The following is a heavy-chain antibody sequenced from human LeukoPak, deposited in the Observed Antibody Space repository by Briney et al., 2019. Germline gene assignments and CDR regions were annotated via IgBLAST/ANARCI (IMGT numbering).Heavy chain of an antibody. D-gene: IGHD4-17*01. CDR2: ISRRGNTV. CDR3: ASTTVTRRYYFDY. V-gene: IGHV3-48*01. J-gene: IGHJ4*02. Sequence: GGSLRLSCTTSGFIFSNYSMNWVRQAPGKGLEWNSYISRRGNTVHYADSVKGRFTISRDNAKNSLYLQVNSLRPEDTAFYAKASTTVTRRYYFDYWGQGTLVTVSS. CDR1: GFIFSNYS.